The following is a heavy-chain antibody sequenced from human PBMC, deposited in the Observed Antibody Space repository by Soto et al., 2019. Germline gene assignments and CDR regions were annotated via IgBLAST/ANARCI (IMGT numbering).Heavy chain of an antibody. CDR1: GFTFSSYG. CDR3: ASLYCSSTSCGYGMDV. J-gene: IGHJ6*02. CDR2: IWYDGSNK. D-gene: IGHD2-2*01. V-gene: IGHV3-33*01. Sequence: QVQLVESGGGVVQPGRSLRLSCAASGFTFSSYGMHWVRQAPGKGLEWVAVIWYDGSNKYYADSVKGRFTISRDNSKNTLYLQMNSLRAEDTAVYYCASLYCSSTSCGYGMDVWGQGTTVTVSS.